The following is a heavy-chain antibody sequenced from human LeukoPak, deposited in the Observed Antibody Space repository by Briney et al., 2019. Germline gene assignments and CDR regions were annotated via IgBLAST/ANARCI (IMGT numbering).Heavy chain of an antibody. V-gene: IGHV3-66*01. D-gene: IGHD3-22*01. CDR1: GFTVSSKY. CDR2: IYSGGDI. J-gene: IGHJ4*02. CDR3: ARGGTYYYDSSGYYD. Sequence: GGSLRLSCAASGFTVSSKYMSWVRQAPGKGLEWVSVIYSGGDIYYADSVKGRFTISRDNSKNTLYLQMNSLRGEDTAVYYCARGGTYYYDSSGYYDWGQGTLVTVSS.